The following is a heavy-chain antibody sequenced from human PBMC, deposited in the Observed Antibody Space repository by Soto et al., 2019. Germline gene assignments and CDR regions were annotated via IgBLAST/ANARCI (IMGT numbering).Heavy chain of an antibody. CDR3: AVGDHYYDSSGYYFDY. D-gene: IGHD3-22*01. CDR1: GGTFSSYI. CDR2: VIHLFNTS. Sequence: QVQLVQSGAEVKKPGSSVKVSCKASGGTFSSYIIAWVRQAPGQGFEWMGGVIHLFNTSNYARKFQGRVTITADESTSTAYMELSSLTSDDTAVFYCAVGDHYYDSSGYYFDYWGQGTLVTVSS. J-gene: IGHJ4*02. V-gene: IGHV1-69*01.